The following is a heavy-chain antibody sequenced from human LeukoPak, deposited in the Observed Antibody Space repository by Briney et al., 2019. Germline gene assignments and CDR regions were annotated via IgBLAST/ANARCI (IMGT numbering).Heavy chain of an antibody. CDR3: AREGTGLVIITASFDY. J-gene: IGHJ4*02. Sequence: SETLSLTCTVSGGSISSYYWSWIRQPAGKGLEWIGRIYTSGSTNYNPSLKSRVTMSVDTSKNQFSLKLSSVTAADTAVYYCAREGTGLVIITASFDYWGQGILVTVSS. CDR1: GGSISSYY. CDR2: IYTSGST. V-gene: IGHV4-4*07. D-gene: IGHD3-9*01.